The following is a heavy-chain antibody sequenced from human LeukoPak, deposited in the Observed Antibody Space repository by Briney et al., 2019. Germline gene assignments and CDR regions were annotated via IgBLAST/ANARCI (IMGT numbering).Heavy chain of an antibody. D-gene: IGHD3-22*01. CDR1: GGSISSYN. V-gene: IGHV4-59*08. Sequence: SETLSLTCTVSGGSISSYNWSWIRQPPGNGLEWIGYIYYSGSTNYNTSLNSRVTISVDTSKNQFSLKLSSVTAADTAVYYCAKHWSSSGYFDAFDIWGHGTMVTVSS. J-gene: IGHJ3*02. CDR2: IYYSGST. CDR3: AKHWSSSGYFDAFDI.